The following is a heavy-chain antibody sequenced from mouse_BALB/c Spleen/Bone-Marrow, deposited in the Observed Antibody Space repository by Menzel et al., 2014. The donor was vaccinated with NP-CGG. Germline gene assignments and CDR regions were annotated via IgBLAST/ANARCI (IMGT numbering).Heavy chain of an antibody. CDR3: ARPGRDYFDY. Sequence: DVKLVESGGDLVKPGGSLKLSCAASGFTFTSYGMSWVRQTPDKRLEWVATISSGGSYTYYPDSVKGRFTISRDNAKNTLYLQMSSLKSEDTAMYYCARPGRDYFDYWGQGTTLTVSS. V-gene: IGHV5-6*02. CDR2: ISSGGSYT. CDR1: GFTFTSYG. J-gene: IGHJ2*01. D-gene: IGHD3-3*01.